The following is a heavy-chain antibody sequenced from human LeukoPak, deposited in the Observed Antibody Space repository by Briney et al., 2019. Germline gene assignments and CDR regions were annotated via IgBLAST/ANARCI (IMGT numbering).Heavy chain of an antibody. V-gene: IGHV1-18*01. D-gene: IGHD6-19*01. CDR2: ISCYNGDT. J-gene: IGHJ4*02. CDR3: ARDAGQKLAELDY. CDR1: GYIFNKYG. Sequence: GASVKVSCKASGYIFNKYGVSWVRQAPGQGLEWLAWISCYNGDTNYAQKFQGRVTMTRDTSTSTVFMDLSSLRSEDTAVYYCARDAGQKLAELDYWGQGTLVTASS.